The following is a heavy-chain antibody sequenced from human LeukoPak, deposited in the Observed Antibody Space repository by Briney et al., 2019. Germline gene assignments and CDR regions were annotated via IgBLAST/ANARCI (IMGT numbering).Heavy chain of an antibody. J-gene: IGHJ4*02. V-gene: IGHV3-30*14. CDR2: ISYDGSNK. D-gene: IGHD3-3*01. Sequence: TGGSLRLSCAASGFTFSSYAMPWVRQAPGKGLEWVAVISYDGSNKYYADSVKGRFTISRDNSKNTLYLQMNSLRAEDTAVYYCARASYYDFWSGYPSFDYWGQGTLVTVSS. CDR1: GFTFSSYA. CDR3: ARASYYDFWSGYPSFDY.